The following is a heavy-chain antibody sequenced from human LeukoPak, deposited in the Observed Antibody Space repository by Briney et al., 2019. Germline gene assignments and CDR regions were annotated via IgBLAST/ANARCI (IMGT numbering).Heavy chain of an antibody. Sequence: GGSLRLSCAASGFTMSHYGVSWVRQAPGKGLEWVSGIRCAVEMTHYADSVKGRFIISRDNSKNALSLQLNSLRPEDTALYYCATEGHYTVAFEIWGQGTMVTVSS. CDR1: GFTMSHYG. J-gene: IGHJ3*02. D-gene: IGHD3-3*01. V-gene: IGHV3-23*01. CDR3: ATEGHYTVAFEI. CDR2: IRCAVEMT.